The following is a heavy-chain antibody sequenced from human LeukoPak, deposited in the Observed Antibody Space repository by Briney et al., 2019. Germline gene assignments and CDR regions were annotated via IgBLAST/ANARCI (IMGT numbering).Heavy chain of an antibody. Sequence: SETLSLTCTVSGGSISSYYWSWIRQPLGKGLEWIGYIYYSGSTNYNPSLKSRVTISVDTSKNHFSLKVSSVTAADTAVYYCARGPITEDGTFHSPNAWGQGTLVTVSS. J-gene: IGHJ5*02. CDR1: GGSISSYY. D-gene: IGHD1-1*01. CDR3: ARGPITEDGTFHSPNA. V-gene: IGHV4-59*12. CDR2: IYYSGST.